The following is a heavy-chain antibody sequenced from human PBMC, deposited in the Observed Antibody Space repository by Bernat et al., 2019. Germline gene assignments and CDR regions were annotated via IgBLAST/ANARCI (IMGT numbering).Heavy chain of an antibody. V-gene: IGHV3-21*01. D-gene: IGHD2-2*01. CDR3: ARDNTPRYGVVVPAAMIFYYYYGMDV. CDR2: ISSSSSYI. Sequence: EVQLVESGGGLVQPGGSLRLSCAASGFTFSSYSMNWVRQAPGKGLEWVSSISSSSSYIYYADSVKGRFTISRDNAKNSLYLQMNSLRAEDTAVYYCARDNTPRYGVVVPAAMIFYYYYGMDVWGQGTTVTVSS. J-gene: IGHJ6*02. CDR1: GFTFSSYS.